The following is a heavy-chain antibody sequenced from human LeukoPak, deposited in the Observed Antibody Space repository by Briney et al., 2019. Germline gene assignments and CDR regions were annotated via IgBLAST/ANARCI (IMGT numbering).Heavy chain of an antibody. CDR2: IKRDGSST. Sequence: PGGSLRLSCAASGFTLSSYWMHWVRPAPGKGLGWVSRIKRDGSSTTYADSVKGRFRISRDNAKNTLYLQMNSLRVEDTAVYYCTRDWRNLGMDVWGQGTTVIVSS. CDR1: GFTLSSYW. V-gene: IGHV3-74*01. J-gene: IGHJ6*02. D-gene: IGHD1-14*01. CDR3: TRDWRNLGMDV.